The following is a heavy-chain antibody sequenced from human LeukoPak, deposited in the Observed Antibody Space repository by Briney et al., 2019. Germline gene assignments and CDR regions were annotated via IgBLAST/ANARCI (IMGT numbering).Heavy chain of an antibody. CDR2: IYTSGST. J-gene: IGHJ5*02. Sequence: SETLSLTCTVSGGSISSYYWSWIRQPAGKGLEWIGRIYTSGSTNYNPSLKSRVPMSVDTSKNQFSLKLSSVTAADTAVYYCARDRYSSSWFDPWGQGTLVTVSS. D-gene: IGHD6-13*01. V-gene: IGHV4-4*07. CDR3: ARDRYSSSWFDP. CDR1: GGSISSYY.